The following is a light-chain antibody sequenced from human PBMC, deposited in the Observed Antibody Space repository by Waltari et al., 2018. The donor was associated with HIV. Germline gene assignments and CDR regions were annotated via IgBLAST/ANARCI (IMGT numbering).Light chain of an antibody. Sequence: EIVLTQSPGTLSLSPGETATLSCRASQSISSTYLAWYQQKPGQAPRLFIFGASNRATDIPDRFSAGGSGTDFTLTIRRLEPEDFAVYYCQHDGSSPYSFGQGTKLEIK. CDR1: QSISSTY. CDR3: QHDGSSPYS. V-gene: IGKV3-20*01. J-gene: IGKJ2*03. CDR2: GAS.